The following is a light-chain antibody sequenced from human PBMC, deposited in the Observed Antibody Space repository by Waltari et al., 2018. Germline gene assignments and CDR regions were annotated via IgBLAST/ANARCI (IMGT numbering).Light chain of an antibody. Sequence: DIQMTQSPSTLSASVGDRVTITCRASQSITTWLAWYQQQPGKAPKLLIYRASNLESGVPSRFSGSGSGTEFTLTISSLQPDDFATYYCQQYDNYWTFGQGTKVEIK. CDR1: QSITTW. CDR3: QQYDNYWT. CDR2: RAS. V-gene: IGKV1-5*03. J-gene: IGKJ1*01.